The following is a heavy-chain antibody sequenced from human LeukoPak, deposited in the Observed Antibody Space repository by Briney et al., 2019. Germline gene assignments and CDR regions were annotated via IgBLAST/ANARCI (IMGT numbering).Heavy chain of an antibody. CDR1: GFTFSTYG. J-gene: IGHJ5*02. Sequence: GGSLRLSCAASGFTFSTYGMHWVRQAPGKGLEWVAFIRSDATNKYYGDSVNGRFTIFRDNPKNTLYLQMNSLRAEDTAVYYCAKDGFDWFQSVGWFDPWGQGTLVTVSS. V-gene: IGHV3-30*02. CDR3: AKDGFDWFQSVGWFDP. D-gene: IGHD3-9*01. CDR2: IRSDATNK.